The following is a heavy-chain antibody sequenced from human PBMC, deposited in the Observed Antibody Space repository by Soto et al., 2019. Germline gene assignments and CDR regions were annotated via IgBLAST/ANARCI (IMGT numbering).Heavy chain of an antibody. CDR2: IYYSGST. J-gene: IGHJ4*02. CDR1: GGSINSYY. Sequence: SETLSLTCTVSGGSINSYYWSWIRQPPGKGLEWIGYIYYSGSTNYNPSLKSRVTISVDTSKNQFSLKLSSVTAADTAVYYCARGGMVRGVITPYYFDYWGQGTLVTVSS. V-gene: IGHV4-59*01. D-gene: IGHD3-10*01. CDR3: ARGGMVRGVITPYYFDY.